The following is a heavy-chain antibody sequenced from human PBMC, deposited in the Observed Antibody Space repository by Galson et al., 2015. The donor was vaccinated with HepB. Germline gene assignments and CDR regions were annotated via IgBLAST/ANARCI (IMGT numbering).Heavy chain of an antibody. V-gene: IGHV1-46*03. D-gene: IGHD3-22*01. CDR3: AVVVFGYFDY. CDR2: INPLGGST. Sequence: SVKVSCKASGYTFTNYYVSWVRQAPGQGLEWIGLINPLGGSTVYADQFQDRVTMTSDTSTDTAYLELNRLRLDDTAIYYCAVVVFGYFDYRGQGTLVTVCS. CDR1: GYTFTNYY. J-gene: IGHJ4*02.